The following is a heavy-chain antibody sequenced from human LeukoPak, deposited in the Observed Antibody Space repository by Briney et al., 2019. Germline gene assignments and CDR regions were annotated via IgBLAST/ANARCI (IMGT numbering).Heavy chain of an antibody. D-gene: IGHD4-17*01. CDR3: AKDLTTVTTGFDY. CDR1: GFTFSSYG. Sequence: GSLRLSCAASGFTFSSYGMHWVRQAPGKGLEWVAVISYDGSNKYYADSVKGRFTISRDNSKNTLYLQMNSLRAEDTAVYYCAKDLTTVTTGFDYWGQGTLVTVSS. J-gene: IGHJ4*02. V-gene: IGHV3-30*18. CDR2: ISYDGSNK.